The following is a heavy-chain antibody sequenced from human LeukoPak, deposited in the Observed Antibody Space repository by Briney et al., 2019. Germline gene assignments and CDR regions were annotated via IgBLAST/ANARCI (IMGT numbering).Heavy chain of an antibody. V-gene: IGHV3-64D*09. CDR2: VSSNGGNT. J-gene: IGHJ5*02. Sequence: GSLRLSCAASGFTFSDYAMHWVRQAPGKGPEYVSGVSSNGGNTYYADSVKGRFTISRDNSKNTLYLQMSSLRPEDTAVYYCVKGLYSSSKNWFDPWGQGTLVTVSS. CDR1: GFTFSDYA. CDR3: VKGLYSSSKNWFDP. D-gene: IGHD6-6*01.